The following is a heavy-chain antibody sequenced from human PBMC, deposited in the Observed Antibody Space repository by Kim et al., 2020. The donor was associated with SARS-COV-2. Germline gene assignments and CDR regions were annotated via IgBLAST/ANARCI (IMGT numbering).Heavy chain of an antibody. Sequence: GTTDYASPVKGRFSMSRDDSKNTLYLQMNSLKTEDTAVYYCTTDGVITPEFWGQGTLVTVSS. V-gene: IGHV3-15*01. J-gene: IGHJ4*02. CDR3: TTDGVITPEF. CDR2: GTT. D-gene: IGHD2-15*01.